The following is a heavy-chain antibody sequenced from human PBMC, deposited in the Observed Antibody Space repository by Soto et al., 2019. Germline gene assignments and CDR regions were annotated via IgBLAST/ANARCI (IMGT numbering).Heavy chain of an antibody. V-gene: IGHV3-30*03. CDR1: GFTFSSYG. D-gene: IGHD3-22*01. CDR3: ARHYDSRGLYYFDY. J-gene: IGHJ4*02. CDR2: ISYDGSNK. Sequence: LRLSCAASGFTFSSYGMHWVRQAPGKGLEWVAVISYDGSNKYYADSVKGRFTISRDNSKNTLYLQMNSLRAEDTAVYYCARHYDSRGLYYFDYWGQGTLVPVSS.